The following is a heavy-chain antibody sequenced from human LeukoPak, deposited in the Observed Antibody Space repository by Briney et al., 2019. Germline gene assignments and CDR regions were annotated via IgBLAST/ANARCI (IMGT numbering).Heavy chain of an antibody. D-gene: IGHD2-2*01. CDR1: GFDFSNYG. V-gene: IGHV3-30*18. Sequence: GRSLRLSCGASGFDFSNYGMHWVRQAPGKGLEWMSLISDAGTNQYYSETVKGRFTISRDNSKNTLYLQMNSLRPDDTAIYYCAQRVPAPLFHNGGQGTMVTLSS. CDR2: ISDAGTNQ. CDR3: AQRVPAPLFHN. J-gene: IGHJ3*01.